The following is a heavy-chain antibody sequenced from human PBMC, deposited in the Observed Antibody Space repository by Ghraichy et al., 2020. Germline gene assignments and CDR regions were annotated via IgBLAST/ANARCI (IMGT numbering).Heavy chain of an antibody. V-gene: IGHV4-31*03. CDR2: IYYSGSS. Sequence: SETLSLTCSVSGGSISSGGYDWSWIRQHPGKGLEWIGYIYYSGSSYYNPSLKSRVSISVDTSKNQFSLKLSSVTAADTAVYYCARSPEAYCSTSCAAPYYYYGMDVWGKGTTVTVSS. D-gene: IGHD2-2*01. CDR3: ARSPEAYCSTSCAAPYYYYGMDV. J-gene: IGHJ6*04. CDR1: GGSISSGGYD.